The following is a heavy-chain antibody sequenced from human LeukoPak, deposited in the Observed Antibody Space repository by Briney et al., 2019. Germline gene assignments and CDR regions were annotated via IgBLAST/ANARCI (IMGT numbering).Heavy chain of an antibody. Sequence: GGSLRLSCAASGFTFSSYGMSWVRQAPGKGLEWASGLSGSGSNTYYADSVKGRLTISRDNSKNTLYLQMNSLRAEDTAVYYCARRFEWVDAFDIWGQGTMVTVSS. V-gene: IGHV3-23*01. CDR1: GFTFSSYG. CDR2: LSGSGSNT. CDR3: ARRFEWVDAFDI. J-gene: IGHJ3*02. D-gene: IGHD3-9*01.